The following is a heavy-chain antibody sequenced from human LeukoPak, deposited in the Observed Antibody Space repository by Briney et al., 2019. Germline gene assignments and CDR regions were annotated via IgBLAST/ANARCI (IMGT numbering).Heavy chain of an antibody. J-gene: IGHJ5*02. CDR1: GDSIGSNY. CDR2: IYPSGS. D-gene: IGHD1-26*01. CDR3: AKSSGSYRP. Sequence: SETLSLTCTVSGDSIGSNYWSWIRQPAGKGLEWIGRIYPSGSNYNPSLKSRVTISVDKSKNQFSLKLISVTDADTAMYYCAKSSGSYRPWGQGTLVTVSS. V-gene: IGHV4-4*07.